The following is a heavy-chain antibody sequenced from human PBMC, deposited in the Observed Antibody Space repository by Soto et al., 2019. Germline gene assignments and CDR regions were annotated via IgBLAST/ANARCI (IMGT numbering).Heavy chain of an antibody. CDR3: ARGYDSSGYYSDLLDY. CDR1: GGTFSSYT. CDR2: MNPNSGNT. Sequence: GASVKVSCKASGGTFSSYTISWVRQAPGQGLEWMGWMNPNSGNTGYAQKFQGRVTMTRNTSISTAYMELSSLRSEDTAVYYCARGYDSSGYYSDLLDYWGQGTLVTVSS. J-gene: IGHJ4*02. D-gene: IGHD3-22*01. V-gene: IGHV1-8*02.